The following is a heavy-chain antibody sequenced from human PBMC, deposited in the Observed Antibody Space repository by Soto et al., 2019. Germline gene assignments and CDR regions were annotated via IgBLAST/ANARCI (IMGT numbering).Heavy chain of an antibody. D-gene: IGHD3-10*01. CDR1: GFTFSSYS. CDR2: ISSSSSTI. J-gene: IGHJ6*03. Sequence: PGGSLRLSCAASGFTFSSYSMNWVRQAPGKGLEWVSYISSSSSTIYYADSVKGRFTISRDNAKNSLYLQMNSLRAEDTAVYYCARSGGSGSYYNMDVWGKGTTVTVSS. CDR3: ARSGGSGSYYNMDV. V-gene: IGHV3-48*01.